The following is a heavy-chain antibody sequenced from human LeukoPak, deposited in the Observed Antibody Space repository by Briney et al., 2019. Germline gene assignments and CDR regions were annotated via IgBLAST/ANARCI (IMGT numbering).Heavy chain of an antibody. Sequence: PGGSLRLSCAAYGFTFSSYAMHWVRQATGKGLEREAVISYDGSNKYYADSVKGRFTISRDNSKNTLYLQMNSLRAEATAVYYCARDRKSETVTSIAARNYMDVWGKGTTVTVSS. D-gene: IGHD6-6*01. J-gene: IGHJ6*03. CDR1: GFTFSSYA. V-gene: IGHV3-30*01. CDR3: ARDRKSETVTSIAARNYMDV. CDR2: ISYDGSNK.